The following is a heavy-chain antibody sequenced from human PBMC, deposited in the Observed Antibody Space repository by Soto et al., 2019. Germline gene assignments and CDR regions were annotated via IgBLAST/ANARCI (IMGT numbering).Heavy chain of an antibody. Sequence: SVKVSCNASGGTFSSYAISWVRQAPGQGLEWMGGIIPIFGTANYAQKFQGRVTITADESTSTAYMELSSLRSEDTAVYYCARGRGSYAETLDPWGQGTLVTVSS. D-gene: IGHD1-26*01. CDR1: GGTFSSYA. J-gene: IGHJ5*02. CDR3: ARGRGSYAETLDP. CDR2: IIPIFGTA. V-gene: IGHV1-69*13.